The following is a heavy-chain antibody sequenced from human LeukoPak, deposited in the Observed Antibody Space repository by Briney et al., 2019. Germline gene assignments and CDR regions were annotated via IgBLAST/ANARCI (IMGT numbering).Heavy chain of an antibody. CDR3: ARDAVYSSGWYDY. V-gene: IGHV4-4*02. J-gene: IGHJ4*02. Sequence: SGTLSLTCAVSGGSISSSNWWSWVRQPPGKGLEWIGEIYHSGSTNYNPSLKSRVTISVDTSKNQFSLKLSSVTAADTAVYYCARDAVYSSGWYDYWGQGTLVTVSS. D-gene: IGHD6-19*01. CDR1: GGSISSSNW. CDR2: IYHSGST.